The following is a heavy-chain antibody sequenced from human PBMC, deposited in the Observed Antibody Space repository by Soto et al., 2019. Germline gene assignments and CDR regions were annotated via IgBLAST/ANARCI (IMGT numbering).Heavy chain of an antibody. Sequence: ASVKVSCKASGYTFTGYYMHWVRQAPGQGLEWMGWINPNSGGTNYAQKFQGWVTMTRDTSISTAYMELSRLRSDDTAVYYCARDWYYYGSGTPFYYFAYWGQGTLVTVSS. J-gene: IGHJ4*02. CDR3: ARDWYYYGSGTPFYYFAY. V-gene: IGHV1-2*04. D-gene: IGHD3-10*01. CDR2: INPNSGGT. CDR1: GYTFTGYY.